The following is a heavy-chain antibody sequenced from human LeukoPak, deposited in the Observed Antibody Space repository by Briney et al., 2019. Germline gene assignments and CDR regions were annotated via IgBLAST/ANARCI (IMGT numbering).Heavy chain of an antibody. CDR3: ARAEYCSSTSCYSGGRLYSSSAGDY. V-gene: IGHV4-34*01. CDR2: INHSGST. D-gene: IGHD2-2*01. Sequence: SETLSLTCAVYGGSFSGYYWSWIRQPPGKGLEWIGEINHSGSTNYNPSLKSRVTISVDTSKNQFSLKLSSVTAADTAVYYCARAEYCSSTSCYSGGRLYSSSAGDYWGQGTLVTVSS. J-gene: IGHJ4*02. CDR1: GGSFSGYY.